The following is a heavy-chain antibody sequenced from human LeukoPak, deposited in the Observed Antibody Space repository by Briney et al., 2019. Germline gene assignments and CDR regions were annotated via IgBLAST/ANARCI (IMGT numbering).Heavy chain of an antibody. CDR2: IGQTGGDT. J-gene: IGHJ4*02. CDR1: GFTFRSYD. CDR3: AKMIRPLGXXAARTFDY. V-gene: IGHV3-23*01. Sequence: GGSLRLSCAASGFTFRSYDMTWVRQAPGKGLEWVSLIGQTGGDTYYADSVKGRFTISRDNSKNTLFLQMSSLRAEDTAVYYCAKMIRPLGXXAARTFDYWGQGTLVTVSS. D-gene: IGHD6-6*01.